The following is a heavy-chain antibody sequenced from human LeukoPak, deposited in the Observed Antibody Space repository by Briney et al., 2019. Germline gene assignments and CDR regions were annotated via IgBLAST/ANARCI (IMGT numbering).Heavy chain of an antibody. CDR3: ARQMVRSKAIHY. Sequence: PSETLSLTCTVSGGSISSYYWSWIRQPPGMGLEWIGYIYYSGSTNYNPSLKSRVTISVDTSKNQFSLKLSSVTAADTAVYYCARQMVRSKAIHYWGQGTLVTVSS. J-gene: IGHJ4*02. V-gene: IGHV4-59*08. CDR1: GGSISSYY. CDR2: IYYSGST. D-gene: IGHD3-10*01.